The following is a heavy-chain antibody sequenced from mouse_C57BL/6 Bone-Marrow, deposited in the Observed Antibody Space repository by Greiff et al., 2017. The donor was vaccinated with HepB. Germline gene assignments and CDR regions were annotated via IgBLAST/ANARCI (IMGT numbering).Heavy chain of an antibody. Sequence: VQLKESGPGLVKPSQSLSLTCSVTGYSITSGYYWNWIRQFPGNKLEWMGYISYDGSNNYNPSLKNRISITRDTSKHQLFLKLNSVTTEDTATYYCARGYYGSPWFAYWGQGTLVTVSA. CDR2: ISYDGSN. D-gene: IGHD1-1*01. CDR3: ARGYYGSPWFAY. V-gene: IGHV3-6*01. CDR1: GYSITSGYY. J-gene: IGHJ3*01.